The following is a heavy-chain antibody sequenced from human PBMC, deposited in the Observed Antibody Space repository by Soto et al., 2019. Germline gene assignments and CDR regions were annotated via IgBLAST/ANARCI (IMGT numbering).Heavy chain of an antibody. D-gene: IGHD6-13*01. CDR2: INHSGST. V-gene: IGHV4-34*01. Sequence: SETLSLTCAVYGGSFSGYYWSWIRQPPGKGLEWIGEINHSGSTNYNPSLKSRVTISVDTSKNQFSLKLSSVTAADTAVYYCARSFSIAAAGIEAGGSPHIDYWGQGTLVTVSS. J-gene: IGHJ4*02. CDR1: GGSFSGYY. CDR3: ARSFSIAAAGIEAGGSPHIDY.